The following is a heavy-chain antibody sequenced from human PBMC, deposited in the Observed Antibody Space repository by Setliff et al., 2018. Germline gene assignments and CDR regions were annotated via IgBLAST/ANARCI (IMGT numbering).Heavy chain of an antibody. CDR2: IRGRGGST. V-gene: IGHV3-23*01. CDR1: GFTFSNYA. D-gene: IGHD3-22*01. J-gene: IGHJ3*02. CDR3: VRELRVIVGVGIQGVFDI. Sequence: PGGSLRLSCAASGFTFSNYAMNWVRQAPGQGLEWVSGIRGRGGSTYYIDSVRGRFTVSRDNAKNSLYLQMNSLRAEDTAVYYCVRELRVIVGVGIQGVFDIWGQGTMVTVSS.